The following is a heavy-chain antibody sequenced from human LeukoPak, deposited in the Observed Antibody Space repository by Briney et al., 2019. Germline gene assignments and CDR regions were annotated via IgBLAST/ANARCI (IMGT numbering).Heavy chain of an antibody. D-gene: IGHD3-22*01. CDR2: IYYSGST. Sequence: SETLSLTCTVSGGSISSYYWSWIRQPPGKGLEWIGYIYYSGSTNYNPSLKSRVTISVDTSKNQFSLKLSSVTAADTAVYYCARALYYYDSSGYPFDYWGQGTLVTVSS. J-gene: IGHJ4*02. V-gene: IGHV4-59*01. CDR1: GGSISSYY. CDR3: ARALYYYDSSGYPFDY.